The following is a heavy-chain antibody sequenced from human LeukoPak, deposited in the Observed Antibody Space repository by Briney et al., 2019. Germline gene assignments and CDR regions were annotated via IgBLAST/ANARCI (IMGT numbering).Heavy chain of an antibody. CDR3: TSEVRYSSGWYRGDFDY. CDR2: IRSKAYGGTT. Sequence: PGGSLRLSCTASGFTFGDYAMSWFRQAPGKGLEWVGFIRSKAYGGTTEYAASVKGRFTISRDDSKSIAYLQMNSLKTEDTAVYYCTSEVRYSSGWYRGDFDYWGQGTLVTVSS. J-gene: IGHJ4*02. V-gene: IGHV3-49*03. D-gene: IGHD6-19*01. CDR1: GFTFGDYA.